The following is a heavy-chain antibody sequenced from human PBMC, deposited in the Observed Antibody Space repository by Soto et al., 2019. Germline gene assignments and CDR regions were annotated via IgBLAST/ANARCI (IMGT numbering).Heavy chain of an antibody. J-gene: IGHJ4*02. CDR2: IYNDGTYS. CDR1: GFIFKMYW. V-gene: IGHV3-74*01. D-gene: IGHD3-10*01. CDR3: TSVPRPTSTGTGAY. Sequence: GGSLRLSCAASGFIFKMYWMHWVRQSPGKGLVWISRIYNDGTYSDYADSVRGRFTISRDNVNDTLYLQMNNLRAEDSGLYYCTSVPRPTSTGTGAYRGPGTLVTVSS.